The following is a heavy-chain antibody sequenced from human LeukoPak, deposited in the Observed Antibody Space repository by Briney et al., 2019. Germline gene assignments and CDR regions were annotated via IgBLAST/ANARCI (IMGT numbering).Heavy chain of an antibody. CDR2: INPNSGGT. Sequence: ASVKVSCKASGYTFTGYYMHWVRQAPGQGLEWMGWINPNSGGTNYAQKFQGRVTMTRDTSISTAYMELSRLRSDDTAVYHCARVAIVATIGIDYWGQGTLVTVSS. CDR3: ARVAIVATIGIDY. CDR1: GYTFTGYY. V-gene: IGHV1-2*02. J-gene: IGHJ4*02. D-gene: IGHD5-12*01.